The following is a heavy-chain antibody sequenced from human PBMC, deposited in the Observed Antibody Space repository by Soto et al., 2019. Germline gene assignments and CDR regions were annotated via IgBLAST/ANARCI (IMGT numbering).Heavy chain of an antibody. CDR1: GYSFTSYW. CDR3: ARYSSGSNYGMDV. Sequence: GESLKISCNGSGYSFTSYWICWVRQMPWKGLEWMGIIYPGDSDTRYSPSFQGQVTISADKSISTAYLQWSSLKASDTAMYYCARYSSGSNYGMDVWGQGTTVTVSS. V-gene: IGHV5-51*01. J-gene: IGHJ6*02. CDR2: IYPGDSDT. D-gene: IGHD6-19*01.